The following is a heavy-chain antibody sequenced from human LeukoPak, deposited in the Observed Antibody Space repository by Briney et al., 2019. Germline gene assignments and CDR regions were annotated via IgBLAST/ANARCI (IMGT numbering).Heavy chain of an antibody. D-gene: IGHD2-15*01. CDR1: GDSLNRYY. V-gene: IGHV4-34*01. CDR3: ARGAWATRLAS. Sequence: PPETLSLTCAIYGDSLNRYYWSWVRQPPGEGLEWIGEIYESGTTKYNPSLKSRVAISMVPSKQQFSLRLSSVTAADTAVYYCARGAWATRLASWGLGTPVIVSS. J-gene: IGHJ4*02. CDR2: IYESGTT.